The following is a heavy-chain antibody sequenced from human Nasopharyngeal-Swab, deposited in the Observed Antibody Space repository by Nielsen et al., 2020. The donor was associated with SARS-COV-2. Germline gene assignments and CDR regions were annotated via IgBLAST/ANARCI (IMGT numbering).Heavy chain of an antibody. V-gene: IGHV6-1*01. CDR2: TYYGSKRYT. J-gene: IGHJ6*02. Sequence: TPSPTFAISRARVSSTTTGWNWPRQSPSRGLEWLGRTYYGSKRYTDYAVSVKSRITINADTSKNQFSLQLNSVNPEDTAVYYCARGYLKSGMDVWGQGTTVTVSS. CDR3: ARGYLKSGMDV. D-gene: IGHD1-1*01. CDR1: RARVSSTTTG.